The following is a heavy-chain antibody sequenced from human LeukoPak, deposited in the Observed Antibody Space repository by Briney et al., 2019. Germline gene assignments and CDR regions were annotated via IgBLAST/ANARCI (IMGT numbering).Heavy chain of an antibody. CDR3: ARHTDTSPYYFDC. V-gene: IGHV4-59*08. CDR1: GGSFSSYY. J-gene: IGHJ4*02. Sequence: SKTLSLTCTVSGGSFSSYYWSWIRQPPGKGLEWIGYIYYSGSTNYNPSLKSRVTISVDTSKNQFSLKLSSVTAADTAVYYCARHTDTSPYYFDCWGQGALVTVSS. D-gene: IGHD3-22*01. CDR2: IYYSGST.